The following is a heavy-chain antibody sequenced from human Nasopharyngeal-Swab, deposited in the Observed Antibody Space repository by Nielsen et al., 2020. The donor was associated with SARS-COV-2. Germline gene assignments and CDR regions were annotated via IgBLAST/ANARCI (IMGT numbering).Heavy chain of an antibody. D-gene: IGHD2-15*01. V-gene: IGHV3-9*01. CDR1: GLTFDGKA. CDR3: AKVKGDSWGNYYGMDV. J-gene: IGHJ6*02. Sequence: SRKISCAACGLTFDGKAMQWVRQEPGKGLEWVSGISWNSGSIGYADSVKGRFTTSRDTAKNSLYLQMNSLRAEDTALYYCAKVKGDSWGNYYGMDVWGQGTTVTVSS. CDR2: ISWNSGSI.